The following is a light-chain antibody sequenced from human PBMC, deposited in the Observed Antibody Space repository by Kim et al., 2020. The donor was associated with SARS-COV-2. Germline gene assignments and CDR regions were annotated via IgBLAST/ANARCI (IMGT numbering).Light chain of an antibody. CDR2: RNN. CDR3: SAWDSSLSAWV. Sequence: QTATLTCTRNSNNVGNQEAAWLQQHQGHPPKLLSYRNNNRPSGISERLSASRSGNTASLTITGLQPEDEADYYCSAWDSSLSAWVFGGGTKLTVL. V-gene: IGLV10-54*01. CDR1: SNNVGNQE. J-gene: IGLJ3*02.